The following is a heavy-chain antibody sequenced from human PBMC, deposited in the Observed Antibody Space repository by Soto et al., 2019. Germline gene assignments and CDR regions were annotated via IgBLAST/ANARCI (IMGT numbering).Heavy chain of an antibody. J-gene: IGHJ3*02. CDR2: IYYSGST. CDR3: ARIVVVPVAMIDDDAFDI. Sequence: PSETLSLTCTVSGGSISSGGYYWSWIRQHPGKGLEWIGYIYYSGSTYYNTSLKSRVTISVDTSKNHFSLKLSSVTAADTAVYYCARIVVVPVAMIDDDAFDIWGQGTMVTVSS. D-gene: IGHD2-2*01. CDR1: GGSISSGGYY. V-gene: IGHV4-31*03.